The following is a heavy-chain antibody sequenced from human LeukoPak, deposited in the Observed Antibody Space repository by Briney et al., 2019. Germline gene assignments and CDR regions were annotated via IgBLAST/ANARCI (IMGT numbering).Heavy chain of an antibody. D-gene: IGHD4-17*01. CDR2: IIPVLDVA. V-gene: IGHV1-69*10. Sequence: SVKVSCKVSGGTTYALSWLRQAPGQGLEWMGGIIPVLDVASSAQKFQGRVTFTADKSTNTAYMELSSLRSEDTAMYFCARGDSDDSGDFRTFEFWGQGTMVTVSS. J-gene: IGHJ4*02. CDR1: GGTTYA. CDR3: ARGDSDDSGDFRTFEF.